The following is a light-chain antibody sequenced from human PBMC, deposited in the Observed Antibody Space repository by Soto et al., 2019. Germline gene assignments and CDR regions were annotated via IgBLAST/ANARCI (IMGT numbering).Light chain of an antibody. Sequence: QSVLTQPASVSGSPGQSITISCTGTSSDVGGYNYVSWFQQHPGKAPKLMIYDVSNRPSGVSNRFSGSKSGNTASLTISGLQAEDEAASYCSTYTISNTPYVFGTGTKVTVL. V-gene: IGLV2-14*01. J-gene: IGLJ1*01. CDR2: DVS. CDR1: SSDVGGYNY. CDR3: STYTISNTPYV.